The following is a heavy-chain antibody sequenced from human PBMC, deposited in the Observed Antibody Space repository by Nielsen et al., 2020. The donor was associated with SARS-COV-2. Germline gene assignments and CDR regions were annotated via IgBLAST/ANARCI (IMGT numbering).Heavy chain of an antibody. CDR3: ARDRRVTGTSYFDY. CDR1: VYTFRYYY. CDR2: VNLSRGSA. Sequence: SVTVSCKASVYTFRYYYIHWVRQAPGQELGWMGVVNLSRGSATYVQKFQGRVTMTRDTSTSTVYMELSSLKSEDTAVYYCARDRRVTGTSYFDYWGQGTLVTVSS. V-gene: IGHV1-46*01. J-gene: IGHJ4*02. D-gene: IGHD1-7*01.